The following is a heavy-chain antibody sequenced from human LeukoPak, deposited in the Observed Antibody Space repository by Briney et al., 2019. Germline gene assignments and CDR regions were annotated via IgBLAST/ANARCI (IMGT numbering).Heavy chain of an antibody. D-gene: IGHD6-13*01. V-gene: IGHV4-59*10. Sequence: SETLSPTCAVYGGSFSGYYWSWIRQPAGKGLEWIGRIYTSGSTNYNPSLKSRVTMSVDTSKNQFSLKLSSVTAADTAVYYCARGGRAAAGDFDYWGQGTLVTVSS. CDR3: ARGGRAAAGDFDY. J-gene: IGHJ4*02. CDR1: GGSFSGYY. CDR2: IYTSGST.